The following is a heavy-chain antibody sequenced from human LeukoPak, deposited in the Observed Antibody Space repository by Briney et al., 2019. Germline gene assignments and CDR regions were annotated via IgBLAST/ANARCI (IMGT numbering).Heavy chain of an antibody. J-gene: IGHJ5*02. CDR2: IYPGDSNT. CDR3: ARTTTNWFDP. D-gene: IGHD1-1*01. Sequence: GESLKISCKGSGYSFTTYWIGWVRQMPGKGLEWMGIIYPGDSNTRYSPSFQGQVTISADKSLSTVYLQWSSLKASDTAMYYCARTTTNWFDPWGQGTLVTVSS. CDR1: GYSFTTYW. V-gene: IGHV5-51*01.